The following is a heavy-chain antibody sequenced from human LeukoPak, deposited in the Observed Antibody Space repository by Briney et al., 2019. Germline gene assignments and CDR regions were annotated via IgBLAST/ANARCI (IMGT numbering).Heavy chain of an antibody. CDR3: GSRGGSGKYDFDF. Sequence: GASVKVSCKVSGYTFTGYFMHWVRQAPGQGLEWMGWINPNSGDTNYAQKFQGRVTMTRDTSISTAYMELSSLRYDDTAVYYCGSRGGSGKYDFDFWGQGTLVTVSS. CDR1: GYTFTGYF. V-gene: IGHV1-2*02. CDR2: INPNSGDT. D-gene: IGHD3-10*01. J-gene: IGHJ4*02.